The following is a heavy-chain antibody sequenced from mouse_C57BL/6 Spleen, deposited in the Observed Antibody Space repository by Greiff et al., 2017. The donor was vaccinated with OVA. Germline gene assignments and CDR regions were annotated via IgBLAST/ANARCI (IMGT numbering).Heavy chain of an antibody. Sequence: VKLVESGAELVRPGASVTLSCKASGYTFTDYEMHWVKQTPVHGLEWIGAIDPETGGTAYNQKFKGKAILTADKSSSTAYMELRSLTSEDSAVYYCTRSLYYAMDYWGQGTSVTVSS. J-gene: IGHJ4*01. CDR3: TRSLYYAMDY. V-gene: IGHV1-15*01. CDR2: IDPETGGT. CDR1: GYTFTDYE.